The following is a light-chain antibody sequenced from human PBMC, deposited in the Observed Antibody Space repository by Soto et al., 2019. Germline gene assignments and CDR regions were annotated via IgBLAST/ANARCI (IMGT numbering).Light chain of an antibody. Sequence: TQSPSTLSASVGDRVTITCRASQGVGSWLAWYQQKPGQAPRLLIYGASYRATGIPERFSGSGSGTDFTLTISRLEAEDFAVYYCLQYGRSPETFGQGTKVDNK. J-gene: IGKJ1*01. CDR2: GAS. CDR1: QGVGSW. CDR3: LQYGRSPET. V-gene: IGKV3-20*01.